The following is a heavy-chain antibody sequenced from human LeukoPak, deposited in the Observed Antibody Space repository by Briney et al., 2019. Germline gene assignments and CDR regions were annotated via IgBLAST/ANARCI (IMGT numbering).Heavy chain of an antibody. D-gene: IGHD3-22*01. CDR1: GFTFSSYS. V-gene: IGHV3-23*01. CDR3: AKVIGYYYDSSGYPHLFPYYFDY. J-gene: IGHJ4*02. CDR2: ISGSGGST. Sequence: PGGSLRLSCAASGFTFSSYSMNWVRQAPGKGLEWVSAISGSGGSTYYADSVKGRFTISRDNSKNTLYLQMNSLRAEDTAVYYCAKVIGYYYDSSGYPHLFPYYFDYWGQGTLVTVSS.